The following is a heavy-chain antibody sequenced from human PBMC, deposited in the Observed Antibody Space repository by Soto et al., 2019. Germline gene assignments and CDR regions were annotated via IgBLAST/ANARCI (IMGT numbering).Heavy chain of an antibody. Sequence: QVHLVQSGAEVKKPGSSVNISCKASGGTFGTYGLNWVRQFPGQGLEWMGGIIPASDTENYAQKFQGRVTITADKSTNIAHMQMDSLTSDDTGVYYCATAVTAGTYYNYGLDVWGQGTTVTVS. CDR3: ATAVTAGTYYNYGLDV. CDR2: IIPASDTE. J-gene: IGHJ6*02. CDR1: GGTFGTYG. V-gene: IGHV1-69*14. D-gene: IGHD2-21*02.